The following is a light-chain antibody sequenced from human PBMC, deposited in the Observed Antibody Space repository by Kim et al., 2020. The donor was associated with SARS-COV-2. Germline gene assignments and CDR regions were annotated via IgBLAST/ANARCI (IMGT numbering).Light chain of an antibody. J-gene: IGKJ1*01. CDR3: QKYDGAPWT. Sequence: SAAVGDRVTITCRASQDINNYLAWYQQKPGKVPKVLIYSASALRLGVPSRFSGSGSGTDFTLTISRLQPEDVATYYCQKYDGAPWTFDQGTRVEIK. CDR1: QDINNY. CDR2: SAS. V-gene: IGKV1-27*01.